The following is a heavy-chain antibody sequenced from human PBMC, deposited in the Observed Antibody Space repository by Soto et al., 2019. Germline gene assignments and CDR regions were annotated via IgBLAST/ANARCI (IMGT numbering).Heavy chain of an antibody. D-gene: IGHD6-25*01. V-gene: IGHV3-21*01. CDR2: ISSSSSYI. Sequence: EVQLVESGGGLVKPGGSLRLSCAASGFALSSYSMNWVRQAPGKGLEWVSSISSSSSYIYYADSVKGRFTISRDNAKNSLYLQMNSLRAEHTAVYYCANVGSAVTFDYWGQGTLVTVSS. CDR3: ANVGSAVTFDY. CDR1: GFALSSYS. J-gene: IGHJ4*02.